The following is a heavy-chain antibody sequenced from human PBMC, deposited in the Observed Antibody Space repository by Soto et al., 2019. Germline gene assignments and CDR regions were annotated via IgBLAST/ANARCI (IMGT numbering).Heavy chain of an antibody. CDR2: IYTTGTT. D-gene: IGHD3-16*01. CDR3: ARTKVRALTAGESDP. J-gene: IGHJ5*02. V-gene: IGHV4-4*07. CDR1: GGSITGHY. Sequence: PSETLSLTCTVSGGSITGHYCSWIRQPAGKGLEWIGRIYTTGTTNYNPSLKSRVTMSVDTSKNQISLNLTSVTAADTAVYYCARTKVRALTAGESDPWGQGTQVTLSS.